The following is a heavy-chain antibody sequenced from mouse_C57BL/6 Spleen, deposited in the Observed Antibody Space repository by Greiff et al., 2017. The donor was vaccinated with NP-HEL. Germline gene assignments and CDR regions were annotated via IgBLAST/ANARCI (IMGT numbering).Heavy chain of an antibody. Sequence: DVQLVESGGGLVKPGGSLKLSCAASGFTFSDYGMHWVRQAPEKGLEWVAYISSGSSTIYYADTVKGRFTISRDNAKNTLFLQMTSLRSEDTAMYYCAKGSRKNYFDYWGQGTTLTVSS. J-gene: IGHJ2*01. CDR3: AKGSRKNYFDY. V-gene: IGHV5-17*01. D-gene: IGHD1-1*01. CDR1: GFTFSDYG. CDR2: ISSGSSTI.